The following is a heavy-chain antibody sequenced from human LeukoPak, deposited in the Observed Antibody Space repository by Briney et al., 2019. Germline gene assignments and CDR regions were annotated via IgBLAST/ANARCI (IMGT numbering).Heavy chain of an antibody. J-gene: IGHJ4*02. CDR2: IGPGGSDT. CDR3: ARPVTGVSPSGAIDF. CDR1: GYTFTNSW. Sequence: GDSLKISCKASGYTFTNSWIGWVRQKPGKGLEWMGIIGPGGSDTRYSPSFQGQVTISADKSITTAYLQWSSLKASDTAMYYCARPVTGVSPSGAIDFWGQGTQVTVSS. V-gene: IGHV5-51*01. D-gene: IGHD1-26*01.